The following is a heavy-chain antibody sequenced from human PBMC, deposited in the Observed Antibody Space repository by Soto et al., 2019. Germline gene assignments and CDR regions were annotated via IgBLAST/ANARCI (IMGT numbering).Heavy chain of an antibody. Sequence: QVHLQESGPGLVKPSGTLFLSCAVSGGSISSDHWWSWVRQSPGKGLEWIGEVYHSGSASYNSALQSRVTISTDISKNQFSLKLTSVTAADTAVYYCVRNGYARLEYWGQGTLVTVSS. D-gene: IGHD3-3*01. V-gene: IGHV4-4*02. CDR1: GGSISSDHW. CDR2: VYHSGSA. J-gene: IGHJ4*02. CDR3: VRNGYARLEY.